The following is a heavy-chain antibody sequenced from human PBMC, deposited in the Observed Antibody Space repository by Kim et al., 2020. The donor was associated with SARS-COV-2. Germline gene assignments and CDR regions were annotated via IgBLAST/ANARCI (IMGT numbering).Heavy chain of an antibody. CDR1: GVSISGDY. CDR2: ISYAGTM. CDR3: VRHLSGSGAFYNVGY. V-gene: IGHV4-59*08. J-gene: IGHJ4*02. D-gene: IGHD3-10*01. Sequence: SETLSLTCNVSGVSISGDYWSWIRQTPEKGLQWIASISYAGTMSYNPSLKSRVTISVDTSKNQVSLKLSSVTAADTAMYYCVRHLSGSGAFYNVGYWGQGSLVTVSS.